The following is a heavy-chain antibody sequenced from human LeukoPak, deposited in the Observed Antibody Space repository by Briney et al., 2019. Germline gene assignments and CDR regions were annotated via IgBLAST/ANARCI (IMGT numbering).Heavy chain of an antibody. Sequence: GESLKISCKGSGYTFTNYWIGWVRQMPGKGLEWMGIIYPGDSDTRYSPSFQGQVTISADKSISTAYLQWSSLKASDTAMYYCARSETTVTTFVDSWGQGTLVTVSS. D-gene: IGHD4-11*01. CDR3: ARSETTVTTFVDS. J-gene: IGHJ4*02. CDR2: IYPGDSDT. V-gene: IGHV5-51*01. CDR1: GYTFTNYW.